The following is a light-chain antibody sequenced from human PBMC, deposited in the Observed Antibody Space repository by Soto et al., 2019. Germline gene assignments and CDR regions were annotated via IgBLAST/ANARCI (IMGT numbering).Light chain of an antibody. CDR2: DVS. V-gene: IGLV2-14*03. J-gene: IGLJ2*01. Sequence: QSALTQPASVSGSPGQSITISCTGTSSDVGAYNYVSWYQQHPGKAPKLMLYDVSDRPSEVSNRFSGSKSGNTASLTISGLQAEDEAAYYCGSYTTSSTLVLGGGTKVTVL. CDR1: SSDVGAYNY. CDR3: GSYTTSSTLV.